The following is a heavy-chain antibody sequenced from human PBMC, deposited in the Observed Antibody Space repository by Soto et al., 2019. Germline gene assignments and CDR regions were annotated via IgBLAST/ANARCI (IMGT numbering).Heavy chain of an antibody. J-gene: IGHJ3*02. D-gene: IGHD2-2*01. CDR1: GFTFSSYA. V-gene: IGHV3-23*01. CDR2: ISGSGGST. CDR3: AKDPRVYCSSTSCYLDAFDI. Sequence: EVQLLESGGGLVQPGGSLRLSCAASGFTFSSYAMSWVRQAPGKGLEWVSAISGSGGSTYYADSVKGRFTISGDNSKNTLYLQMNSLRAEDTAVYYCAKDPRVYCSSTSCYLDAFDIWGQGTMVTVSS.